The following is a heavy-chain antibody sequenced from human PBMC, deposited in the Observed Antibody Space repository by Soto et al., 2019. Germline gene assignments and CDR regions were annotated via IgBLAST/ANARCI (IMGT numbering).Heavy chain of an antibody. Sequence: PSETLSLTCTVSGYSISRGYYWGWIRQSPGGGLEWIGTIYHTEITHYNPSLKSRVLISVDTSKNQISLKFTSVTAADSAVYYCVRGVGGSESYYDENWFDPWGQGTLVTVSS. CDR2: IYHTEIT. J-gene: IGHJ5*02. CDR3: VRGVGGSESYYDENWFDP. D-gene: IGHD3-10*01. V-gene: IGHV4-38-2*02. CDR1: GYSISRGYY.